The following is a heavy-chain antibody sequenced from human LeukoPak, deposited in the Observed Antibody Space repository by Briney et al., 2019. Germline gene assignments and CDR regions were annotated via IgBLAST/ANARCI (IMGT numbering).Heavy chain of an antibody. CDR1: GFTYSSYG. CDR3: ARNGEDDSSGHYKPFDY. V-gene: IGHV3-33*01. CDR2: IWYDGNTK. J-gene: IGHJ4*02. D-gene: IGHD3-22*01. Sequence: PGRSLRLSCAASGFTYSSYGMHWLRQAPGKGPEWVAAIWYDGNTKYYADSAKGRFAISRDNSKNTLYLLMNSLRAEDTAVYYCARNGEDDSSGHYKPFDYWGQGTLVTVSS.